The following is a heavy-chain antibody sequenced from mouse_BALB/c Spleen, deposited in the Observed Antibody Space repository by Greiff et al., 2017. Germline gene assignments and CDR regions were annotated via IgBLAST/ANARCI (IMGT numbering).Heavy chain of an antibody. CDR2: ISSGSSTI. V-gene: IGHV5-17*02. CDR1: GFTFSSFG. Sequence: EVQRVESGGGLVQPGGSRKLSCAASGFTFSSFGMHWVRQAPEKGLEWVAYISSGSSTIYYADTVKGRFTISRDNPKNTLFLQMTSLRSEDTAMYYCAIYYDYYFDYWGQGTTLTVSS. CDR3: AIYYDYYFDY. D-gene: IGHD2-4*01. J-gene: IGHJ2*01.